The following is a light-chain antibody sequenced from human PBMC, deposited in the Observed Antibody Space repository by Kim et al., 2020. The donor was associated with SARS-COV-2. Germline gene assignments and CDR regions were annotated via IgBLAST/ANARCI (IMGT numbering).Light chain of an antibody. V-gene: IGLV10-54*04. CDR2: RSN. Sequence: QTATLTCTGNSNNVGNQGAAWLQQHQGHPPKLLFYRSNNRPSGISERFSASRSGNTASLTITGLQSEDEAYYYCSAWDRSLSAWVFGGGTQLTVL. CDR1: SNNVGNQG. CDR3: SAWDRSLSAWV. J-gene: IGLJ3*02.